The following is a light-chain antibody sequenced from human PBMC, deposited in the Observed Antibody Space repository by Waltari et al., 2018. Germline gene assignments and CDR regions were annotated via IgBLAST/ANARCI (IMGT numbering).Light chain of an antibody. Sequence: DIQMTQSPSSVSASVGDKVTFTCRASQGITKWLAWYQQKPGRAPKLLISGASTLHSGVSPRFSGSGSGTEFTLTISDLQPEDVAVYYCQQYYSTPPTFGQGTKVEIK. CDR3: QQYYSTPPT. V-gene: IGKV1-27*01. J-gene: IGKJ1*01. CDR2: GAS. CDR1: QGITKW.